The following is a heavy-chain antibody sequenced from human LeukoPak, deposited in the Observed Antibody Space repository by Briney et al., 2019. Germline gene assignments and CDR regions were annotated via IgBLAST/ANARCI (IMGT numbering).Heavy chain of an antibody. V-gene: IGHV1-69*05. Sequence: SVKVSCKASGGTFSSYAISWVRQAPGQGLEWMGGIIPIFGTANYAQKFQGRVTITTDESTSTAYMELNSLRSEDTAVYYCATDRTYSYGYKVWGQGTLVTVSS. CDR2: IIPIFGTA. CDR1: GGTFSSYA. CDR3: ATDRTYSYGYKV. D-gene: IGHD5-18*01. J-gene: IGHJ4*02.